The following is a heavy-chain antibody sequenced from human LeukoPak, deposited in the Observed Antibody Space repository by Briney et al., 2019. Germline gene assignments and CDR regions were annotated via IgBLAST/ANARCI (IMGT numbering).Heavy chain of an antibody. CDR2: NSAYKCNT. CDR3: ARLGSSSWHSDY. CDR1: GGTFSSYA. Sequence: ASVKLFCKAYGGTFSSYAISWVRQAPGQGLEWRRKNSAYKCNTNYAQKLQGRVTMTTDTSTSTAYMELRSLRSDDTAVYYCARLGSSSWHSDYWGQGTLVTVSS. D-gene: IGHD6-13*01. V-gene: IGHV1-18*01. J-gene: IGHJ4*02.